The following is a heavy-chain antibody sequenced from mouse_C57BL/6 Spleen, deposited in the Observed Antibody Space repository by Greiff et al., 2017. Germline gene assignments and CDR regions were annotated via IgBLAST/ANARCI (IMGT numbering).Heavy chain of an antibody. D-gene: IGHD2-3*01. CDR1: GYAFSSYW. CDR2: IYPGDGDT. V-gene: IGHV1-80*01. CDR3: ARGGYSYAMDY. Sequence: QVHVTQSGAELVKPGASVKISCKASGYAFSSYWMHWVQQRPGKGLEWIGQIYPGDGDTPYNGEFTGKATLTAAKSSSTAYMQLRSLTAEDSAVYFCARGGYSYAMDYWGQGTSVTVSS. J-gene: IGHJ4*01.